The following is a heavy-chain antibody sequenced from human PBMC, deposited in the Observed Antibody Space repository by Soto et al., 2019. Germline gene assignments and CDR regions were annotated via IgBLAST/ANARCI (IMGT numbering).Heavy chain of an antibody. J-gene: IGHJ3*02. CDR1: GFTFSSYA. V-gene: IGHV3-23*01. Sequence: EAPLLESGGGLVQPGGSLRLSCAASGFTFSSYAMTWVRQAPGKGLEWVSTISGSDGGTYYADSVKGRFTISRDNSRNTVYLQMNSLRAEDTAVYFCAKVDGTYYLAFHIWGQGTMVTVSS. CDR2: ISGSDGGT. CDR3: AKVDGTYYLAFHI. D-gene: IGHD1-26*01.